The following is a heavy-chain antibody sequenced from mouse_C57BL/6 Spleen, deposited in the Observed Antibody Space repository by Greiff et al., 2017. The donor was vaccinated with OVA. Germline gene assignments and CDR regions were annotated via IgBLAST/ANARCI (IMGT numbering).Heavy chain of an antibody. CDR2: ISSGGDYI. CDR1: GFTFSSYA. V-gene: IGHV5-9-1*02. Sequence: EVHLVESGEGLVKPGGSLKLSCAASGFTFSSYAMSWVRQTPEKRLEWVAYISSGGDYIYYADTVKGRFTISRDNARNTLYLQMRSLKSEDTAMYYCTRDLYGTAWFAYWGQGTLVTVSA. D-gene: IGHD2-1*01. CDR3: TRDLYGTAWFAY. J-gene: IGHJ3*01.